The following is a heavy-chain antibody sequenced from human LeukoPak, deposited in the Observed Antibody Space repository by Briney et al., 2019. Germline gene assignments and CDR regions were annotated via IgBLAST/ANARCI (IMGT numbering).Heavy chain of an antibody. CDR3: ATILLQQPLSAYGMDV. J-gene: IGHJ6*02. V-gene: IGHV1-24*01. CDR2: FDPEDGET. CDR1: GYTLTELS. Sequence: ASVKVSCKVSGYTLTELSMHWVRQAPGKGLEWMGGFDPEDGETIYAQKFQGRVTMTEDTSTDTAYMELSSLRSEDTAVYYCATILLQQPLSAYGMDVWGQGTTVTVSS. D-gene: IGHD6-13*01.